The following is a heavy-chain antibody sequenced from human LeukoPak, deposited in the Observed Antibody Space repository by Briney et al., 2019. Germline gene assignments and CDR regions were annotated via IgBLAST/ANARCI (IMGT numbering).Heavy chain of an antibody. CDR3: AKDGRGAYYVSSGYPYFDY. Sequence: SGGSLRLSCAASGFTFDDYAMHWVRQAPGKGVEWGSGISRNSGNIGYADSVKGRIIISRDNAKNSLYLQMNSLRAEDTALYYCAKDGRGAYYVSSGYPYFDYGGQGTLTTVSS. J-gene: IGHJ4*02. V-gene: IGHV3-9*01. D-gene: IGHD3-22*01. CDR1: GFTFDDYA. CDR2: ISRNSGNI.